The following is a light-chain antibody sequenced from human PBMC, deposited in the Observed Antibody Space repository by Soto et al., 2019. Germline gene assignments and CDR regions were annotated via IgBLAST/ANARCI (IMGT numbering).Light chain of an antibody. CDR2: NVS. J-gene: IGLJ1*01. V-gene: IGLV2-14*01. Sequence: QSALTQPASVSGSPGQSITISCTGTTSDVGSHNYVSWYQQHPGKAPKLMISNVSNRPSGVSNRFSGSKSGDTASLTISGLQAEDEADYYCLSYTTTSTYVFGTGTKLTVL. CDR1: TSDVGSHNY. CDR3: LSYTTTSTYV.